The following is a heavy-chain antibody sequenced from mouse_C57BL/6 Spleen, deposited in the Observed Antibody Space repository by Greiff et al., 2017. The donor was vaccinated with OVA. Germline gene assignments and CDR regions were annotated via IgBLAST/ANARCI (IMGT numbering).Heavy chain of an antibody. CDR1: GFTFSDYG. D-gene: IGHD2-2*01. CDR2: ISSGSSTI. V-gene: IGHV5-17*01. Sequence: EVKVVESGGGLVKPGGSLKLSCAASGFTFSDYGMHWVRQAPEKGLEWVAYISSGSSTIYYADTVKGRFTISRDNAKNTLFLQMTSLRSEDTAMYYCARGYGYDWFAYWGQGTLVTVSA. CDR3: ARGYGYDWFAY. J-gene: IGHJ3*01.